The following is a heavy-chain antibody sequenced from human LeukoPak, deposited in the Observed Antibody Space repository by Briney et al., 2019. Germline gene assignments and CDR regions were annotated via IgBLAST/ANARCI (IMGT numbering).Heavy chain of an antibody. CDR1: GYTFTSYD. CDR3: ARPYYDFWTGKPNWFNP. D-gene: IGHD3-3*01. CDR2: MNPDSGNT. J-gene: IGHJ5*02. V-gene: IGHV1-8*01. Sequence: ASVKVSCKASGYTFTSYDINWVRQATGQGLEWMGWMNPDSGNTGYAQKFQGRVTFTRNTSISTAYMELSSLRSEDTAVYYCARPYYDFWTGKPNWFNPWGQGTLVTVSS.